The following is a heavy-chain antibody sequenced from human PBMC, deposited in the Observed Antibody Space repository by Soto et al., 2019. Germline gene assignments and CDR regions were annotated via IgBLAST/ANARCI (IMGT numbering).Heavy chain of an antibody. V-gene: IGHV4-59*06. CDR2: IYYSGST. Sequence: PSETLSLTCTVSGGSISSYYWSWIRQPPGKGLEWIGYIYYSGSTYYNPSLKSRVTISVDTSKNQFSLKLSSVTAADTAVYYCARDLIYDSSGLGYNWFDPWGQGTLVTVSS. D-gene: IGHD3-22*01. CDR3: ARDLIYDSSGLGYNWFDP. CDR1: GGSISSYY. J-gene: IGHJ5*02.